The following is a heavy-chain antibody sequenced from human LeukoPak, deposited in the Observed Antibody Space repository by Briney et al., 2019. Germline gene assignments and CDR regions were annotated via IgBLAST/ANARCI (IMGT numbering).Heavy chain of an antibody. CDR1: GGSFSDYY. CDR2: INHSGTS. J-gene: IGHJ6*02. CDR3: AKALKAVAATYYYYGMDV. Sequence: SETLSLTCAVYGGSFSDYYWSWVRQSPGKGLEWIGEINHSGTSNYNPSLKSRLTISVDTPKNQFSLSLSSLTAADTAVYYCAKALKAVAATYYYYGMDVWGQGTTVTVSS. D-gene: IGHD6-19*01. V-gene: IGHV4-34*01.